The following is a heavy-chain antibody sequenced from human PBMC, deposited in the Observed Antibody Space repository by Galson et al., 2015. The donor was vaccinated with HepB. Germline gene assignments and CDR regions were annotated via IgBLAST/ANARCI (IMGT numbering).Heavy chain of an antibody. J-gene: IGHJ6*04. CDR1: GFTFSSYG. CDR2: ISYDGSNK. V-gene: IGHV3-30*18. D-gene: IGHD3-3*01. CDR3: AKGGLLRFLEWLPDV. Sequence: SLRLSCAASGFTFSSYGMHWVRQAPGKGLEWVAVISYDGSNKYYADSVKGRFTISRDNSKNTLYLQMNSLRAEDTAVYYCAKGGLLRFLEWLPDVWGKGTTVTVSS.